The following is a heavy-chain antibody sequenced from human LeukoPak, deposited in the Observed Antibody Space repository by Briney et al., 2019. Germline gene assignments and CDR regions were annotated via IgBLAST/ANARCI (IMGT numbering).Heavy chain of an antibody. CDR1: GFTFSSYS. D-gene: IGHD3-22*01. CDR3: AKAPPSGYYCDY. V-gene: IGHV3-30*18. J-gene: IGHJ4*02. CDR2: ISYDGSNK. Sequence: GGSLRLSCAASGFTFSSYSMHWVRQAPGKGLEWVAVISYDGSNKYYADSVKGRFTISRDNSKNTLYLQMNSLRAEDTAVYYCAKAPPSGYYCDYWGQGTLVTVSS.